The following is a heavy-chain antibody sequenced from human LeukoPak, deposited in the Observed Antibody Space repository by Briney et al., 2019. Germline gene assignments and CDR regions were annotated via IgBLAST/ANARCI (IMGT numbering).Heavy chain of an antibody. V-gene: IGHV1-2*02. CDR2: INPNSGGT. J-gene: IGHJ6*03. D-gene: IGHD3-10*01. Sequence: ASVKVSCKASGYTFTGYYMHWVRQAPGQGLEWMGWINPNSGGTNYAQKFQGRVTMTRDTSISTAYMELSSLRSEDTAVYYCARGPAYYYGSGSYWASYYYYYYMDVWGKGTTVTVSS. CDR3: ARGPAYYYGSGSYWASYYYYYYMDV. CDR1: GYTFTGYY.